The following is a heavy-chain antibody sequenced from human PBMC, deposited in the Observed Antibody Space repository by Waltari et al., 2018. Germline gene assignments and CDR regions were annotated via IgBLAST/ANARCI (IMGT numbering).Heavy chain of an antibody. CDR2: LDPEDGET. CDR3: ATDPSRDGYNQPEDY. Sequence: QVQLVQSGAEVKKPGASVKVSCKVSGYTLTELSMHWVRQAPGKGLEWMGGLDPEDGETSHAQKFQGRVTMTEDTSTDTAYMELSSLRSEDTAVYYCATDPSRDGYNQPEDYWGQGTLVTVSS. J-gene: IGHJ4*02. CDR1: GYTLTELS. V-gene: IGHV1-24*01. D-gene: IGHD5-12*01.